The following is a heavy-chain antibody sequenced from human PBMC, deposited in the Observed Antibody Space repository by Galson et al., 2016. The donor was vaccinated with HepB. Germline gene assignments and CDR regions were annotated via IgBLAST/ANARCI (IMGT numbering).Heavy chain of an antibody. V-gene: IGHV5-51*01. J-gene: IGHJ4*02. CDR1: TYSFNTYW. CDR2: IYPDDSDT. Sequence: QSGAEVKKPGESLTISCKGSTYSFNTYWIGWARQLPGKGLEWMGIIYPDDSDTRYSPSFRGQVTISADKSIPPAYLQWSSLKASDTAMYYCSRRTRGVAGTGFDYWGQGTQVTVSS. CDR3: SRRTRGVAGTGFDY. D-gene: IGHD3/OR15-3a*01.